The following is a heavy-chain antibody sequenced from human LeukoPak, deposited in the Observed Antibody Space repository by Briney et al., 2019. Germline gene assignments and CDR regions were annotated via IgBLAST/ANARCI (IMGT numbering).Heavy chain of an antibody. CDR2: ISYDGSNK. CDR1: GFTFSSYG. Sequence: GGSLGLSCAASGFTFSSYGMHWVRQAPGKGLEWVAVISYDGSNKYYADSVKGRFTISRDNSKNTLYLQMNSLRAEDTAVYYCAKDGDFWSGTNWFDPWGQGTLVTVSS. D-gene: IGHD3-3*01. V-gene: IGHV3-30*18. CDR3: AKDGDFWSGTNWFDP. J-gene: IGHJ5*02.